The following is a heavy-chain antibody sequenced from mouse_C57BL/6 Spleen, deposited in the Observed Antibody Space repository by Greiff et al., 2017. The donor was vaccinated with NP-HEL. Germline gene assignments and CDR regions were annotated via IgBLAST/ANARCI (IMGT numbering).Heavy chain of an antibody. CDR2: ISYDGSN. V-gene: IGHV3-6*01. CDR3: AREGDYYGSSHGYFDV. CDR1: GYSITSGYY. J-gene: IGHJ1*03. Sequence: DVKLQESGPGLVKPSQSLSLTCSVTGYSITSGYYWNWIRQFPGNKLEWMGYISYDGSNNYNPSLKNRISITRDTSKNQFFLKLNSVTTDDTATYYCAREGDYYGSSHGYFDVWGTGTTVTVSS. D-gene: IGHD1-1*01.